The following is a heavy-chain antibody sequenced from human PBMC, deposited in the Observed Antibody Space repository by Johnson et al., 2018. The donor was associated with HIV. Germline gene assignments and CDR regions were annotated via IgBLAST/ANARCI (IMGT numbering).Heavy chain of an antibody. CDR2: VYGDGGNK. J-gene: IGHJ3*02. CDR3: AGDYLGAFDI. V-gene: IGHV3-33*08. Sequence: QVQLVESGGGVVQPGRSLRLSCAASGFIFNSYGMHWVRQAPGKGLEWVAVVYGDGGNKYYADSVKGRFTISRDNAKNTLYLQMNSLGVEGTSVYFCAGDYLGAFDICRQGTMVTVSS. D-gene: IGHD7-27*01. CDR1: GFIFNSYG.